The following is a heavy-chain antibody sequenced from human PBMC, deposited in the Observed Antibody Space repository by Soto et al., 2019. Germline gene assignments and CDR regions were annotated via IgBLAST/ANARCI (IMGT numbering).Heavy chain of an antibody. CDR1: GYTFTSYV. Sequence: QVQLVQSVAEVKKPGASVKVSCKASGYTFTSYVISWVRQAPGRGLEWMGWISAYNGNTNYARKLQGTVTMTTDTSTSTAYRERRSLRSVDSSVYYCAREDSPIVNWGQGTLVTVSS. CDR3: AREDSPIVN. J-gene: IGHJ4*02. V-gene: IGHV1-18*01. CDR2: ISAYNGNT. D-gene: IGHD2-15*01.